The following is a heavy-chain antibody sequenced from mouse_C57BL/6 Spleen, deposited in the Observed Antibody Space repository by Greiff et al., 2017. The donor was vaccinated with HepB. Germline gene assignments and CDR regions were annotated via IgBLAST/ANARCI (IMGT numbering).Heavy chain of an antibody. Sequence: VQLQQPGAELVRPGSSVKLSCKASGYTFTSYWLDWVKQRPGQGLEWIGNIYPSDSETHYNQKFKDKATLTVDKSSSTAYMQLSSLTSEDSAVYYCARCDYDTWFAYWGQGTLVTVSA. CDR3: ARCDYDTWFAY. V-gene: IGHV1-61*01. CDR1: GYTFTSYW. D-gene: IGHD2-4*01. J-gene: IGHJ3*01. CDR2: IYPSDSET.